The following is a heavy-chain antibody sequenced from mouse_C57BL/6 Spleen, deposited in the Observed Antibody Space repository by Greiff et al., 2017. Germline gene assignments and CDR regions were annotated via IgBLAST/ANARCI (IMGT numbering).Heavy chain of an antibody. CDR3: SRHGGNYPLFDY. D-gene: IGHD2-1*01. CDR2: ISSGGSYT. V-gene: IGHV5-6*01. Sequence: EVQRVESGGDLVKPGGSLKLSCAASGFTFSSYGMSWVRQTPDKRLEWVATISSGGSYTYYPDSVKGRFTISRDNAKNTLYLQMSSLKSEDTAMYYCSRHGGNYPLFDYWGQGTTLTVSS. J-gene: IGHJ2*01. CDR1: GFTFSSYG.